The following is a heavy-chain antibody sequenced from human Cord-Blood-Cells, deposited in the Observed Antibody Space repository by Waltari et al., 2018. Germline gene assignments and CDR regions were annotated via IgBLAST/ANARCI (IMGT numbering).Heavy chain of an antibody. D-gene: IGHD5-18*01. CDR1: GGTFSSYA. V-gene: IGHV1-69*06. CDR3: ARVSGIFDTAIGWFDP. CDR2: IIPIFCTG. Sequence: QVQLVQSGAEVKKPGSSVKVSCKASGGTFSSYAISWVRQAPGEGLEWMGGIIPIFCTGNYAQKFQGRVTITADKSTSTAYMELSSLRSEDTAVYYCARVSGIFDTAIGWFDPWGQGTLVTVSS. J-gene: IGHJ5*02.